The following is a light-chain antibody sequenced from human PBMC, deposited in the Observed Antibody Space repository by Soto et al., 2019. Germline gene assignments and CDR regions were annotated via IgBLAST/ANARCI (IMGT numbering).Light chain of an antibody. CDR2: KAS. Sequence: DIPMTQSPSTLSASVGDRVTITCRASQSISIWLAWYQQKPGKAPKLLIYKASSLESGVPSRFNGCGSGTEFTLTISSQQPDDFATYYCQQYHSSLWTFGQGTKVEIK. CDR1: QSISIW. J-gene: IGKJ1*01. CDR3: QQYHSSLWT. V-gene: IGKV1-5*03.